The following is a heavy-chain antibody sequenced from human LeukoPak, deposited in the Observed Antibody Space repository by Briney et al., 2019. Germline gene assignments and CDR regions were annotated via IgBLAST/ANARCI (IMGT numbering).Heavy chain of an antibody. CDR3: ARDGIAARQFDY. Sequence: SETLSLTCTVSGGSISSSSDYWGWIRQPPGKGLEWIGSIYSSGSTYYNPSLKSRVTISVDTSNNQLSLKLSSVTAADTAVYYCARDGIAARQFDYWGQGTLVTVSS. J-gene: IGHJ4*02. CDR2: IYSSGST. CDR1: GGSISSSSDY. D-gene: IGHD6-6*01. V-gene: IGHV4-39*07.